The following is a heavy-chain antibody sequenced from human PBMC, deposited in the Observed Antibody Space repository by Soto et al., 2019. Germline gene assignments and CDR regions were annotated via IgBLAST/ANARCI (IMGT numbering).Heavy chain of an antibody. CDR1: GCTFTSYA. V-gene: IGHV1-69*13. CDR3: ARASNLYYDSSGYYYLSYFDF. Sequence: SVKVSCKASGCTFTSYAISWVRQAPGQGLEWMGGIIPIFGTANYAQKFQGRVTITADESMSTAYMELSSLRSEDTAVYYCARASNLYYDSSGYYYLSYFDFWGQGTLVTVSS. D-gene: IGHD3-22*01. CDR2: IIPIFGTA. J-gene: IGHJ4*02.